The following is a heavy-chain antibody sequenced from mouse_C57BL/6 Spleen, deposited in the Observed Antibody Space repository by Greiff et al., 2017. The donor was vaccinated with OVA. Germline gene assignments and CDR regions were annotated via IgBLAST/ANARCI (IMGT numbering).Heavy chain of an antibody. D-gene: IGHD2-4*01. CDR3: SILITKAMDY. Sequence: QVQLQQSGAELARPGASVKLSCKASGYTFTSYGISWVQQTPGQGLEWIGEIYPRSGNTYYNEKLKGKATLTADKPSSTAYMELRSLTSVDSAVYFCSILITKAMDYWGQGTSVTVSS. CDR1: GYTFTSYG. CDR2: IYPRSGNT. J-gene: IGHJ4*01. V-gene: IGHV1-81*01.